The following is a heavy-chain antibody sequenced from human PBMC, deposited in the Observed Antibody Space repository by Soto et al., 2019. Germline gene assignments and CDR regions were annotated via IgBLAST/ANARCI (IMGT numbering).Heavy chain of an antibody. Sequence: EVQLVESGGGLVKPGGSLRPSGAAPGFISRTTYMSWVRQAPGKGLEWVSVIYSGGKIYYVDSVKGRFTSSRDNSKNTLYLQMNSLRVEDSGVYYCAGNTEKGYWGQGTLVTVSS. CDR1: GFISRTTY. D-gene: IGHD2-2*02. V-gene: IGHV3-66*01. CDR3: AGNTEKGY. CDR2: IYSGGKI. J-gene: IGHJ4*02.